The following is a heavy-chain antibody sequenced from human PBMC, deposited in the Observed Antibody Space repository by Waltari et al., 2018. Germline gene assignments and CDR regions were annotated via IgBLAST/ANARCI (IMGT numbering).Heavy chain of an antibody. CDR3: ASSPKEGY. CDR2: IFSGGNT. Sequence: EVQLVESGGGLIQPGGSLRVSCAASGFTVNNNYMIWVRQAPGKGLEWVSLIFSGGNTFYADSVRGRFTISRDSSKNTLYLQMNSLRTEDTAVYYCASSPKEGYWGQGTPGHRLL. J-gene: IGHJ4*02. CDR1: GFTVNNNY. V-gene: IGHV3-53*01.